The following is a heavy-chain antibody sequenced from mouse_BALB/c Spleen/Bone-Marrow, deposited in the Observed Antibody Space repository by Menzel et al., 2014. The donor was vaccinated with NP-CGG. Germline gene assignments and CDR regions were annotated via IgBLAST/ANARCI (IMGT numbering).Heavy chain of an antibody. J-gene: IGHJ3*01. CDR1: GYSFXSYW. CDR2: IYPGNSDA. CDR3: TRWGVYDYDGGFAY. Sequence: EVQLQQSGTVLARPGASVKMSCKASGYSFXSYWMHWVKQRPGQGLEWIGAIYPGNSDASYNQKVKGKAKLTAVTSASTAYMELISLTNEDSAVYYCTRWGVYDYDGGFAYWGQGTLVTVSA. D-gene: IGHD2-4*01. V-gene: IGHV1-5*01.